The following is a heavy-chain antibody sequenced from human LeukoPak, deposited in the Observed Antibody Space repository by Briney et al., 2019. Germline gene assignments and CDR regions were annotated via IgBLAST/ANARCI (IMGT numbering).Heavy chain of an antibody. V-gene: IGHV3-21*05. Sequence: GGSLRLSCAASGFTFSSYSMNWVRQAPGKGLEWVSYISSSSSYIYYADSVKGRFAISRDNAKNSLYLQMNSLRAEDTAVYYCARDFWSGTNYYYYYYMDVWGKGTTVTVSS. CDR1: GFTFSSYS. CDR3: ARDFWSGTNYYYYYYMDV. J-gene: IGHJ6*03. D-gene: IGHD3-3*01. CDR2: ISSSSSYI.